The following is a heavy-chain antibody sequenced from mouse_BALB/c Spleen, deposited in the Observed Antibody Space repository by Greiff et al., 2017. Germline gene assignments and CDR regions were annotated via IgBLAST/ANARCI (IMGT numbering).Heavy chain of an antibody. CDR1: GYTFTDYE. J-gene: IGHJ3*01. CDR3: TRGYAYPWFAY. Sequence: VKLMESGAELVRPGASVTLSCKASGYTFTDYEMHWVKQTPVHGLEWIGAIDPETGGTAYNQKFKGKTTLTADKSSSTAYMELRSLTSEDSAVYYCTRGYAYPWFAYWGQGTLVTVSA. CDR2: IDPETGGT. V-gene: IGHV1-15*01. D-gene: IGHD1-2*01.